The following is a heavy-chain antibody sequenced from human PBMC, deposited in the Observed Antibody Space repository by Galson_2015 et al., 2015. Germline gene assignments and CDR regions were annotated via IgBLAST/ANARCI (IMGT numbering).Heavy chain of an antibody. CDR1: GFTFRSYA. V-gene: IGHV3-30*01. J-gene: IGHJ4*02. CDR3: ATDWAYCTGNTCAPARIDY. Sequence: SLRLSCAASGFTFRSYAMHWVRQAPGKGLEWVAVMSNDGSNYYHADSVKGRFTISRDNSRNTLYLQMNSLRVEDTAVYYCATDWAYCTGNTCAPARIDYWGQGTLVTVSS. CDR2: MSNDGSNY. D-gene: IGHD2-8*02.